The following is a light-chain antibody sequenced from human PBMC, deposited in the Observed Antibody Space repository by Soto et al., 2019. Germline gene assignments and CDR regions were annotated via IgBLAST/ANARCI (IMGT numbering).Light chain of an antibody. Sequence: QAVVTQEPSFSLSPGRTVTLTCGLSSGSVSTSYYPSWYQQTPGQAPRTLIYSTNTRSSGVPDRFSGSILGNKAALTITGAQADDESAYYCVLYMGSGIWVFGGGTKLTVL. CDR1: SGSVSTSYY. CDR2: STN. J-gene: IGLJ3*02. CDR3: VLYMGSGIWV. V-gene: IGLV8-61*01.